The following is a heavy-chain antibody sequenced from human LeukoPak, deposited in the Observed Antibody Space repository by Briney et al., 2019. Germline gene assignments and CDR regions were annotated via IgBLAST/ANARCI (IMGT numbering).Heavy chain of an antibody. D-gene: IGHD5-12*01. V-gene: IGHV1-3*01. J-gene: IGHJ3*02. CDR3: ARAQKGLRGAFDI. Sequence: GASVKVSGKASGYTFTSYAMHWVRQAPGQRLEWMGWINAGNGNTKYSQKFQGRVTITRDTSASTAYMELSSLRSEDTAVYYCARAQKGLRGAFDIWGQGTMVTVSS. CDR2: INAGNGNT. CDR1: GYTFTSYA.